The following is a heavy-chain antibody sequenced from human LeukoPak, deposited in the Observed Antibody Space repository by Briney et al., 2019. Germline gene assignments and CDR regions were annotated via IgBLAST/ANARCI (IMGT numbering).Heavy chain of an antibody. CDR1: GFTFSSYW. J-gene: IGHJ5*02. CDR3: ARAGGRWFDP. Sequence: GGSLTLSCAASGFTFSSYWMHWVRQAPGKGLVWVSRINTDGSITNFADSVKGRFTISRDNAKNTLYLQMNSLRAEDTAVYYCARAGGRWFDPWGQGTLVTVSS. CDR2: INTDGSIT. D-gene: IGHD2-8*02. V-gene: IGHV3-74*01.